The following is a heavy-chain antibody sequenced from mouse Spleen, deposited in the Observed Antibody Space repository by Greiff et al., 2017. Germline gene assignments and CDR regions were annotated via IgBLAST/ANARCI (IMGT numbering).Heavy chain of an antibody. CDR3: ARSMITTNDY. Sequence: VQLQQSGPELVKPGASVKISCKASGYAFSSSWMNWVKQRPGKGLEWIGRIYPGDGDTNYNGKFKGKATLTADKSSSTAYMQLSSLTSEDSAVYFCARSMITTNDYWGQGTTLTVSS. V-gene: IGHV1-82*01. J-gene: IGHJ2*01. CDR1: GYAFSSSW. CDR2: IYPGDGDT. D-gene: IGHD2-4*01.